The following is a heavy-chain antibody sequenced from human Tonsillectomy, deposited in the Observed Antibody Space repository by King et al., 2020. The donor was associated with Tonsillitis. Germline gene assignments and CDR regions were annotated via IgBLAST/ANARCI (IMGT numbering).Heavy chain of an antibody. CDR1: GFTFSNAW. CDR3: TTILWFGELSHLRFDY. D-gene: IGHD3-10*01. Sequence: VQLVESGGGLVKPGGSLRLSCAASGFTFSNAWMSWVRQAPGKGLEWVGRIKSKTDGGTTDYTAPVKGRFTISRDDSKNTLSLQMNSLKTEDTAVYYCTTILWFGELSHLRFDYWGQGTLVTVSS. V-gene: IGHV3-15*01. J-gene: IGHJ4*02. CDR2: IKSKTDGGTT.